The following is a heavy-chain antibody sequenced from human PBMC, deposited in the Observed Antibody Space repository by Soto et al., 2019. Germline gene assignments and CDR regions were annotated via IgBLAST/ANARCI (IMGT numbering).Heavy chain of an antibody. V-gene: IGHV3-23*01. Sequence: GGSLRLSCAASGFTFSSYAMSWVRQAPGKGLEWVSAISGSGGSTYYADSVKGRFXXXRDNSKNTLYLQMNSLRAEDTAVYYCAKVGANYYYYGMDVWGQGTTVTVSS. CDR1: GFTFSSYA. J-gene: IGHJ6*02. CDR2: ISGSGGST. CDR3: AKVGANYYYYGMDV.